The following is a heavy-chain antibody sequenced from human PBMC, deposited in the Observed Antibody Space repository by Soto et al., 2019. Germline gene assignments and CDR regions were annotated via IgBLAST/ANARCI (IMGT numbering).Heavy chain of an antibody. D-gene: IGHD2-15*01. CDR1: GYTFTSYS. Sequence: ASVKVSCKXSGYTFTSYSMHWVRQAPGQGLEWVGIINPSSGRTSYAQNFQGRVTMTSDTSTSIVYMEMSSLKSEDTAVYYCARDHNFGFILYAMDVWGQGTTVTVSS. CDR2: INPSSGRT. V-gene: IGHV1-46*01. J-gene: IGHJ6*02. CDR3: ARDHNFGFILYAMDV.